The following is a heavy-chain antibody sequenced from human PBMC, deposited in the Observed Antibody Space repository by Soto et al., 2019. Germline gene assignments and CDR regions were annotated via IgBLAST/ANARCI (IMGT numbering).Heavy chain of an antibody. CDR1: GGSISNYY. J-gene: IGHJ4*02. V-gene: IGHV4-59*01. CDR3: ARGGSGYPFDF. CDR2: IYYTGNT. Sequence: TSETLCLTCSVSGGSISNYYWSWMRQPPGRGLEWIGYIYYTGNTNYNPSLKSRVTISLDTSKNHFSLKLSSVTAADMAVYYCARGGSGYPFDFWGQGTLVTVSS. D-gene: IGHD3-3*01.